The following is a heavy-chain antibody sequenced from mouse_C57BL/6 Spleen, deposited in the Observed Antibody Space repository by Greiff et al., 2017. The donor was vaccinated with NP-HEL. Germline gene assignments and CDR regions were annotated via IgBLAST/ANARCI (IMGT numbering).Heavy chain of an antibody. D-gene: IGHD2-3*01. J-gene: IGHJ4*01. CDR2: INPNNGGT. CDR1: GYTFTDYY. Sequence: VQLQQSGPELVKPGASVKISCKASGYTFTDYYMNWVKQSHGKSLEWIGDINPNNGGTSYNQKFKGKATLTVDKSSSTAYMELRSLTAEDSAVYYCARGGYYVGMDYWGQGTSVTVSS. CDR3: ARGGYYVGMDY. V-gene: IGHV1-26*01.